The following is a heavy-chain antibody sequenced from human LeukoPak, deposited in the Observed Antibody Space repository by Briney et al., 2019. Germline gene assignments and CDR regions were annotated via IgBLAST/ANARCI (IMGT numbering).Heavy chain of an antibody. J-gene: IGHJ4*02. Sequence: PGGSLRLSCAASGFTFSSYAMSWVRQAPGKGLEWVSAISGSGGSTYYADSVKGRFTISRDNSKNTLYLQMNSLRAEDTAVYYCAKDGLYCGGDCTEDYFDYWGQGTLVTVSS. CDR3: AKDGLYCGGDCTEDYFDY. V-gene: IGHV3-23*01. CDR1: GFTFSSYA. D-gene: IGHD2-21*02. CDR2: ISGSGGST.